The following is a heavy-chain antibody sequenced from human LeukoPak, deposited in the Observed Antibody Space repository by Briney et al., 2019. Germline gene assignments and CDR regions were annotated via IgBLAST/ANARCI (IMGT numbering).Heavy chain of an antibody. CDR1: GFTFSSYA. D-gene: IGHD3-10*01. CDR3: AKGVDDILLWFGELLSCAFDI. V-gene: IGHV3-23*01. J-gene: IGHJ3*02. CDR2: ISSSGDST. Sequence: PGGSLRLSCAASGFTFSSYAMSWVRQAPGKGLEWVSAISSSGDSTYYADSVKGRFTISRDNSKNMLYLQMNSPRAEDTARYYCAKGVDDILLWFGELLSCAFDIWGQGTMVTVSS.